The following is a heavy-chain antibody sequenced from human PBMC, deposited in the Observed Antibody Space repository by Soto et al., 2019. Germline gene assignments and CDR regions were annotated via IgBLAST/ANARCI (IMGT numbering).Heavy chain of an antibody. J-gene: IGHJ6*03. CDR3: ARGKGVGVVPRVTNAYYYNMAV. Sequence: SETLSLTCAVYGGSFSGYYWSWIRQPPGKGLEWIGEINHSGSTNYNPSLKSRVTISVDTSKNQFSLKLSSVTAADTAVYYCARGKGVGVVPRVTNAYYYNMAVGGKGTTVT. V-gene: IGHV4-34*01. CDR1: GGSFSGYY. D-gene: IGHD2-15*01. CDR2: INHSGST.